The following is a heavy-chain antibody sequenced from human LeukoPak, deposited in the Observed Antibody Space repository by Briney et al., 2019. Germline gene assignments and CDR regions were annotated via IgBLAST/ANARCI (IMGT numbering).Heavy chain of an antibody. V-gene: IGHV4-34*01. J-gene: IGHJ5*02. CDR2: INHSGST. CDR3: ARKARSYSSTWQTRGGNWFDP. D-gene: IGHD6-13*01. CDR1: GGSFSGYY. Sequence: SETLSLTCAVYGGSFSGYYWSWIRQPPGKGLEWIGEINHSGSTNYNPSLKSRVTLSVDTSKNQFSLRLSSVTAADTAVYYCARKARSYSSTWQTRGGNWFDPWGQGTLVTVSS.